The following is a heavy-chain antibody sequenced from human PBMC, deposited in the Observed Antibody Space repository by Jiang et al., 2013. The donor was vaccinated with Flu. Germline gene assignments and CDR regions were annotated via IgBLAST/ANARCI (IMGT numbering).Heavy chain of an antibody. Sequence: GSGLVKPSGTLSLTCAVSGGSISSSNWWNWVRQPPGKGLEWIGEIHHSGSTNYNPSLKSRVTISVDKSKNQFSLKLSSVTAADTAVYYCASRKDSNSINYYYYYGMDAWGQGTTVTVSS. J-gene: IGHJ6*02. CDR2: IHHSGST. CDR1: GGSISSSNW. D-gene: IGHD5-24*01. CDR3: ASRKDSNSINYYYYYGMDA. V-gene: IGHV4-4*02.